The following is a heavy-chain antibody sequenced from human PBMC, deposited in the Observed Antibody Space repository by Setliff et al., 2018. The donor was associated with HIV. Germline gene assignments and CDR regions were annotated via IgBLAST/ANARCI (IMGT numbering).Heavy chain of an antibody. V-gene: IGHV1-46*03. Sequence: ASVKVSCKASGYTFISYYIHWVRQALGQGREWMERINSSGDSTSYAQKFQGRITMTRDTSTSTVYMELRSLTYEDTAIYYCASGFRATVPDYWGQGTLVTVSS. D-gene: IGHD4-17*01. CDR2: INSSGDST. CDR3: ASGFRATVPDY. CDR1: GYTFISYY. J-gene: IGHJ4*02.